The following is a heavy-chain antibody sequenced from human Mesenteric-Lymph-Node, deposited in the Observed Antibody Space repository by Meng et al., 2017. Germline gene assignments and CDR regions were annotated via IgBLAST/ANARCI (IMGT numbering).Heavy chain of an antibody. CDR1: GGSISSGDSY. CDR2: INHSGST. V-gene: IGHV4-30-4*01. CDR3: AGSGYDPGY. Sequence: QVQLQESGPGPVKPSQTPSLTCSVSGGSISSGDSYWSWIRQPPGKGLEWIGEINHSGSTNYNPSLKSRVTISVDTSKNQFSLKLSSVTAADTAVYYCAGSGYDPGYWGQGTLVTVSS. J-gene: IGHJ4*02. D-gene: IGHD5-12*01.